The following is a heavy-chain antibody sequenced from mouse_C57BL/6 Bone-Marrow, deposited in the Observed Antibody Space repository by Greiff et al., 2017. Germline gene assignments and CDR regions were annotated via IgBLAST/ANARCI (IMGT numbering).Heavy chain of an antibody. CDR1: GYTFTDYY. CDR2: INPNNGGT. CDR3: ARYPRYCYGSSYGYYAMDY. D-gene: IGHD1-1*01. Sequence: VQLLQSGPGLVKPGASVKISCKASGYTFTDYYMNWVKQSHGKSLEWIGVINPNNGGTSYNQQFKGKATLTVDKSSSTAYMELRSLTSEDSAVYYWARYPRYCYGSSYGYYAMDYWGKGTSVTVSS. J-gene: IGHJ4*01. V-gene: IGHV1-26*01.